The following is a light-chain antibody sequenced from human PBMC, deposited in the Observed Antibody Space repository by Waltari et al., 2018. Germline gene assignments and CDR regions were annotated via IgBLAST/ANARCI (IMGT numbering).Light chain of an antibody. CDR3: QHGYGTPFT. CDR1: ENVNNI. CDR2: KAS. J-gene: IGKJ3*01. V-gene: IGKV1-39*01. Sequence: DIQMTQSPSSLSASVGDRVTITCRASENVNNILNWYQQKPGRAPKLLIYKASTLQSGVPSRFSGSGSGTDYTFTISSLQSEDVATYYCQHGYGTPFTFGPGTKLDI.